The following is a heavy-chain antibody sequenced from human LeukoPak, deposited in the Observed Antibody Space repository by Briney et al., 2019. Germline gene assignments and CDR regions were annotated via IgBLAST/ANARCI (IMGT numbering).Heavy chain of an antibody. J-gene: IGHJ4*02. V-gene: IGHV3-11*04. CDR2: ISSSGSTI. CDR3: ARKSIWFGEFRQIDY. Sequence: GGSLRLSCAASGFTFSDYYMSWIRQAPGKGLEWVSYISSSGSTIYYADSVKGRFTISRDNAKNSLYLQMNSLRAEVTAVYYCARKSIWFGEFRQIDYWGQGTLVTVSS. D-gene: IGHD3-10*01. CDR1: GFTFSDYY.